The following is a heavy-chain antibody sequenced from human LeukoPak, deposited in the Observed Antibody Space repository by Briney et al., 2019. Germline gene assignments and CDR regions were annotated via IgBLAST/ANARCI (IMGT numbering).Heavy chain of an antibody. CDR3: AKGGYCSATRYYVGKGMDD. V-gene: IGHV3-30*18. CDR2: ISHDGVDK. J-gene: IGHJ4*02. Sequence: PGRSLRLSCAASGLTFDTYGMHWVRQAPGKGLEWVAVISHDGVDKYYADAVKGRFTISRDNSKNTVSLQVNSLRAEDTAAYYCAKGGYCSATRYYVGKGMDDWGQGTLVTVSS. CDR1: GLTFDTYG. D-gene: IGHD2-2*01.